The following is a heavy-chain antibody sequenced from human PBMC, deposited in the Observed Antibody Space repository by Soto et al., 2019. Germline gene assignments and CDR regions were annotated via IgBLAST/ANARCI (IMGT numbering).Heavy chain of an antibody. CDR2: INANNGGA. CDR1: GYTFTDYH. CDR3: ARERGSDSTAPKNNWFDP. D-gene: IGHD6-25*01. V-gene: IGHV1-2*02. J-gene: IGHJ5*02. Sequence: ASVKVSCKPSGYTFTDYHIHWVRQAPGQGLEFMGWINANNGGAGSAQQFQGRVTVTRDTSISTVYMELSNLRSDDTAVYYCARERGSDSTAPKNNWFDPWGQGTRVTVSS.